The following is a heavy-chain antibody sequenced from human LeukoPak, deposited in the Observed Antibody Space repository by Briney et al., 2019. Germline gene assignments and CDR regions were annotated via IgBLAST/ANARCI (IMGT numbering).Heavy chain of an antibody. CDR3: ARHSSGWYGGIDY. J-gene: IGHJ4*02. V-gene: IGHV3-48*03. CDR2: ISSSGSTI. CDR1: GFTFSSYE. Sequence: GGSLRLSCAASGFTFSSYEMNWVRQAPGKGLEWVSYISSSGSTIYYADSVKGRFTISRDNAKNSLYLQMNSLRAEDTAVYYCARHSSGWYGGIDYWGQGTLVTASS. D-gene: IGHD6-19*01.